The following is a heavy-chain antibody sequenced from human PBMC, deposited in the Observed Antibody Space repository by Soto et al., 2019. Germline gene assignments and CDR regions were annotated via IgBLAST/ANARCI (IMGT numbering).Heavy chain of an antibody. CDR1: GYSLYSLD. CDR2: MQPRDGRT. D-gene: IGHD1-26*01. J-gene: IGHJ4*02. V-gene: IGHV1-8*01. Sequence: QVQLVQSGAELREPGASVKVSCKASGYSLYSLDINWVRQTTGQGLEWMGWMQPRDGRTGYAQKFQGRVTMTMDTSINTAYMELSSLTSDDTAFYYCARGVTAGVDYWGQGTLVTVSS. CDR3: ARGVTAGVDY.